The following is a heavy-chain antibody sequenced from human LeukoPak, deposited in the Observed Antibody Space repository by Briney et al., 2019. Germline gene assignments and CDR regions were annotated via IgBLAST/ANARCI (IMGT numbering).Heavy chain of an antibody. V-gene: IGHV3-23*01. D-gene: IGHD5-24*01. CDR1: GFSFSTYD. CDR2: ISTTGGYT. J-gene: IGHJ4*02. Sequence: GGSLRLSCVGSGFSFSTYDMGWVRQTPGKGLEWVSAISTTGGYTEDADSVKGRFTISRDNSQNTLFLQMHSLRAEDTAVYYCAKKPATIKFPFDIWGQGTLATVSP. CDR3: AKKPATIKFPFDI.